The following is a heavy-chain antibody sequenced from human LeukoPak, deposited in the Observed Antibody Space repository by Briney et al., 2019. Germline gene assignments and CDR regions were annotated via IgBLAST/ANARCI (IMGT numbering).Heavy chain of an antibody. CDR3: RHIEYVAPDS. CDR1: GLGFAGYA. J-gene: IGHJ4*02. CDR2: VRCRDMNYAT. Sequence: GGSLRLSCAASGLGFAGYAVHWVRQTSGRGLEWIGCVRCRDMNYATIYGASARRRLTISRDDSRSTASLQMNSLNTEDTAVYYFRHIEYVAPDSWGQGTLVTVSS. V-gene: IGHV3-73*01. D-gene: IGHD2-21*01.